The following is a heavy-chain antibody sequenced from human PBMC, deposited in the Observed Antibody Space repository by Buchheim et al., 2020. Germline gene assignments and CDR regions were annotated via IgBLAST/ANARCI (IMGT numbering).Heavy chain of an antibody. V-gene: IGHV3-30*04. CDR1: GFTFSSYA. Sequence: QVQLVESGGGVVQPGRSLRLSCAASGFTFSSYAMHWVRQAPGKGLEWVAVISYDGSNKYYADSVKGRFTISRDNSKNTLYLQMNSLRAEDTAVYYCARDHTVTTFFFDYWGKGTL. CDR3: ARDHTVTTFFFDY. J-gene: IGHJ4*02. CDR2: ISYDGSNK. D-gene: IGHD4-17*01.